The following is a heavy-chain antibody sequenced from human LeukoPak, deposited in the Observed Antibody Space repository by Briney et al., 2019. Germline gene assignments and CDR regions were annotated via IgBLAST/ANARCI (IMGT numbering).Heavy chain of an antibody. CDR2: ISSSGTYI. D-gene: IGHD6-19*01. CDR3: AREFTSGWIDF. Sequence: GGSLRLSCVASGFTFSYFGVNWVRQAPGEGLEWVSSISSSGTYIYSTDSVKGRFTISRDNAKNSLYLLMNSLRAEDTAVYYCAREFTSGWIDFWGQGTLVTVSP. CDR1: GFTFSYFG. J-gene: IGHJ4*02. V-gene: IGHV3-21*01.